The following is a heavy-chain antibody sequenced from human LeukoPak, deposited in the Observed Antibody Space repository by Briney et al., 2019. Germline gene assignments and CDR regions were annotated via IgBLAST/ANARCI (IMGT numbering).Heavy chain of an antibody. CDR2: IIPIFGTA. CDR3: ARVPYYDSRVDY. D-gene: IGHD3-22*01. Sequence: ASVKVSCKASGGTFSSYAISWVRQAPGQGLEWMGGIIPIFGTANYAQKFQGRVTITADKSTSTAYMELSRLRSDDTAVYYCARVPYYDSRVDYWGQGTLVTVSS. V-gene: IGHV1-69*06. CDR1: GGTFSSYA. J-gene: IGHJ4*02.